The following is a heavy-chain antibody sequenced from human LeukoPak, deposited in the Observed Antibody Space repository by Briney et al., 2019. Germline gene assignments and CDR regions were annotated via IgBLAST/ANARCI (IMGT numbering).Heavy chain of an antibody. D-gene: IGHD3-22*01. CDR3: AKDRRYDSSGYYDY. V-gene: IGHV3-30-3*01. Sequence: GGSLRLSCAASGFTFSSYAMHWVRQAPGKGLEWVAVISYDGSNKYYADSVKGRFTISRDNSKNTLYLQMNSLRAEDTALYYCAKDRRYDSSGYYDYWGQGTLVTVSS. CDR2: ISYDGSNK. J-gene: IGHJ4*02. CDR1: GFTFSSYA.